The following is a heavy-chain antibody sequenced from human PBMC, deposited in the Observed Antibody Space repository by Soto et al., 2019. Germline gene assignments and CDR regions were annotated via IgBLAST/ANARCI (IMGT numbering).Heavy chain of an antibody. CDR1: GHTFTSYY. V-gene: IGHV1-46*01. J-gene: IGHJ4*02. CDR3: ATLGGVVVTAIPERTGNFDY. Sequence: VASVKVSCKASGHTFTSYYMHWVRQAPGQGLEWMGIINPGGGSTSYAQKFQGRVTMTRDTSTSTVYMELSSLRSEDTAVYYCATLGGVVVTAIPERTGNFDYWGQGTLVTVSS. D-gene: IGHD2-21*02. CDR2: INPGGGST.